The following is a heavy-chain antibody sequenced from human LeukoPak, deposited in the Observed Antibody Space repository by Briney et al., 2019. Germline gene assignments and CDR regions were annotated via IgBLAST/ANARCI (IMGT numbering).Heavy chain of an antibody. J-gene: IGHJ5*02. D-gene: IGHD2-2*01. V-gene: IGHV4-31*03. Sequence: SETLSLTCTVSGGSISSGGYYWSWIRQHPGKGLEWIGYIYYSGSTYYNPSLKSRDTISVDTSKNQFSLKLSSVTAADTAVYYCARGWRGVPAARTNWFDPWGQGTLVTVSS. CDR3: ARGWRGVPAARTNWFDP. CDR1: GGSISSGGYY. CDR2: IYYSGST.